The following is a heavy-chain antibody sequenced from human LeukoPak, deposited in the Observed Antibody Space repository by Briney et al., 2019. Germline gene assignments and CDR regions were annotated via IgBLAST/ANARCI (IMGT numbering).Heavy chain of an antibody. CDR3: ARVYQSAEYYFDY. CDR2: IYYTGST. CDR1: GVSIDSYY. V-gene: IGHV4-59*01. D-gene: IGHD2-2*01. Sequence: SETLSLTCTVSGVSIDSYYWSWIRQPPGKGLEWIGYIYYTGSTEYHPSLKSRVTISLDTSKNQFSLKLTSVTAADTAVYYCARVYQSAEYYFDYWGQGNLVSVSS. J-gene: IGHJ4*02.